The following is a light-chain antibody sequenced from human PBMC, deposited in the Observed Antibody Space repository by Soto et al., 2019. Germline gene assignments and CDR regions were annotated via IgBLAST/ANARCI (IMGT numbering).Light chain of an antibody. CDR2: AAS. V-gene: IGKV1-39*01. CDR3: QQRYSTSHRT. J-gene: IGKJ4*01. CDR1: QSISSY. Sequence: DLQMTQSPSSLSASVGDRVTITCRASQSISSYLNWYQQKPGKAPKLLIYAASSLQSGVPSRFSGSGSGTEFTLTISSLQPEDFATYYCQQRYSTSHRTFGGGTKVAIK.